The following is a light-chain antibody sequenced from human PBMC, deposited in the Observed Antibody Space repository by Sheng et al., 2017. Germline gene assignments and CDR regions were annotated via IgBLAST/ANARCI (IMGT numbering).Light chain of an antibody. Sequence: QSALTQPRSVSGSPGQSVTISCTGTSSDVGGYNYVSWYQQHPGKAPKLMIYDVSKRPSGVPDRFSGSKSGNKASLTISGLQAEDEADYYCCSYAGSRYVFGTGTKVTVL. J-gene: IGLJ1*01. CDR3: CSYAGSRYV. V-gene: IGLV2-11*01. CDR1: SSDVGGYNY. CDR2: DVS.